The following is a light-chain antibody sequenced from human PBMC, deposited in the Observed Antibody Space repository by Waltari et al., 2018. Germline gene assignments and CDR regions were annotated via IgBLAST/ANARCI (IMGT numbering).Light chain of an antibody. CDR3: QQYYSTVRT. J-gene: IGKJ2*01. V-gene: IGKV4-1*01. CDR1: QSVLYSSNNKNY. CDR2: WAS. Sequence: DIVMTQSPDSLAVSLGERATINCKSSQSVLYSSNNKNYLAWYQQKPGQPPKLLIYWASTRESVVPDRFSGSGSGTDFTLTISSLQAEDVAVYYCQQYYSTVRTFGQGTKLEIK.